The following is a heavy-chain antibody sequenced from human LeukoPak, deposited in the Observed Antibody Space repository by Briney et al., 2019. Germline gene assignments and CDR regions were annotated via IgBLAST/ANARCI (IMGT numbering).Heavy chain of an antibody. V-gene: IGHV3-21*01. J-gene: IGHJ4*02. Sequence: GGSLRLSCAASGFTFDDYNMNWVRQAPGRGLECVSSITPSSTYIAYADSVKGRFTISRDNANNSLYLHMNSRRLEDTAIYYCVRDSGGSSWSPPLDYWGQGILVTVSS. D-gene: IGHD2-2*01. CDR1: GFTFDDYN. CDR2: ITPSSTYI. CDR3: VRDSGGSSWSPPLDY.